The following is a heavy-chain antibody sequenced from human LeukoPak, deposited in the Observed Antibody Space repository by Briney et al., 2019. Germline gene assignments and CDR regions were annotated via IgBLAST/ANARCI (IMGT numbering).Heavy chain of an antibody. CDR1: GFTFSSYW. J-gene: IGHJ3*02. V-gene: IGHV3-7*01. CDR3: ARVRIVVVPAAITGAFDI. Sequence: GGSLRRSCAASGFTFSSYWMSWVRQAPGKGLEWVANIKQDGSEKYYVDSVKGRFTISRDNAKNSLYLQMNSLRAEDTAVYYWARVRIVVVPAAITGAFDIWGQGTMVTVSS. CDR2: IKQDGSEK. D-gene: IGHD2-2*02.